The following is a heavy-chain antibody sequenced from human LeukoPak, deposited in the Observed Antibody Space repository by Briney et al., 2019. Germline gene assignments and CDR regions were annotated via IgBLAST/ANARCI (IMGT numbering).Heavy chain of an antibody. CDR3: ARATDYGDELDY. CDR2: IYYSGST. V-gene: IGHV4-59*01. D-gene: IGHD4-17*01. Sequence: SETLSLTCTVSGGSISSYYWSWIRQPPGKGLEWIGYIYYSGSTNYNPSLKSRVTISVDTSKNQFSLKLSSVTAADTAVYYCARATDYGDELDYWGQEPWSPSPQ. CDR1: GGSISSYY. J-gene: IGHJ4*01.